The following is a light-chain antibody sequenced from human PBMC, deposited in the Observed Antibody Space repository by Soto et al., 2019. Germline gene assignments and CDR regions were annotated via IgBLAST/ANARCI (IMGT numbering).Light chain of an antibody. Sequence: DLPMTQSPSSVSASVGDRVTTTCRATQGISSWLAWYQKKPGKAPKLLIYAASSLQSGVPSRVSGSGSGTDVTLTISSLQLDDFATYYGQQSYSTPPTFGQGTKVDIK. CDR1: QGISSW. V-gene: IGKV1-12*01. CDR3: QQSYSTPPT. CDR2: AAS. J-gene: IGKJ1*01.